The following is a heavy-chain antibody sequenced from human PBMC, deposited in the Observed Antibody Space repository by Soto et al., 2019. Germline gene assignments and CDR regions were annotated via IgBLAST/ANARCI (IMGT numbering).Heavy chain of an antibody. J-gene: IGHJ4*02. CDR3: AKDRDSYGPLYSFDS. CDR2: VSHSGFNT. Sequence: GGSLRLSCVASGFTFSNYAMSWVRQAPGKGLEWVSTVSHSGFNTYYADSVKGRFTISRDDSKNTVSLQMKGLRAEDTAIYYCAKDRDSYGPLYSFDSCGQGTLVTVS. D-gene: IGHD5-18*01. CDR1: GFTFSNYA. V-gene: IGHV3-23*01.